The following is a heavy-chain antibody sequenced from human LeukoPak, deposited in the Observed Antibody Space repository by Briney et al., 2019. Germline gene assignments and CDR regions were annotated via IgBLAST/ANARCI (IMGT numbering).Heavy chain of an antibody. CDR1: SGSITTYY. D-gene: IGHD5-18*01. V-gene: IGHV4-59*08. CDR3: ARQPAATAAFDI. J-gene: IGHJ3*02. CDR2: IHHSGSA. Sequence: SETLSLTCSVSSGSITTYYWNWIRQAPGKEPEWIGYIHHSGSANYNPSLKSRLTISVDTSKNQISLMLTSMTAADTAVYYCARQPAATAAFDIWAQGTMVTVSS.